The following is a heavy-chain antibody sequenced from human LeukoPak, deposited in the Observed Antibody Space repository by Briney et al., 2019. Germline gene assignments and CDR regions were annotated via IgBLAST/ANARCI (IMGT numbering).Heavy chain of an antibody. D-gene: IGHD5-18*01. V-gene: IGHV4-38-2*02. J-gene: IGHJ6*03. Sequence: SETLSLTCTVSGYSISSGYYWGWIRQPPGKGLEWIGSIYHSGSTYYNPSLKSRVTISVDTSKNQFSLKLSSVTAADTAVYYCARTTEGGYTYGYFYYYYMDVWGKGTTVTISS. CDR1: GYSISSGYY. CDR3: ARTTEGGYTYGYFYYYYMDV. CDR2: IYHSGST.